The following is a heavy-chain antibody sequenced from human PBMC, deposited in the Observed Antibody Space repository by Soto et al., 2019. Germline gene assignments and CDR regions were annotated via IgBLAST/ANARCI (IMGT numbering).Heavy chain of an antibody. V-gene: IGHV2-5*02. CDR1: GFSLTTTGVG. CDR2: IYWDDDK. J-gene: IGHJ4*02. D-gene: IGHD3-3*01. Sequence: QITLKESGPTVVKPTETLTLTCTFSGFSLTTTGVGVGWVRQSPGKAPEWLALIYWDDDKRYSTSLKIRLTITKDTSKNQVVLTMANVDPADTATYYCAHRVLRTVFGLVTPTAIYFDFWGQGTPVVVSS. CDR3: AHRVLRTVFGLVTPTAIYFDF.